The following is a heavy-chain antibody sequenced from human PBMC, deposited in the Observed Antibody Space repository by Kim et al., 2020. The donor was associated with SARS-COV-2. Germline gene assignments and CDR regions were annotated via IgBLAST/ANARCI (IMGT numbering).Heavy chain of an antibody. CDR1: GYSFTSYW. CDR3: ARWSSPRVGSLDAFDI. V-gene: IGHV5-51*01. D-gene: IGHD1-26*01. Sequence: GESLKISCKGSGYSFTSYWIGWVRQMPGKGLEWMGIIYPGDSDTRYSPSFQGQVTISADKSISTAYLQWSSLKASDTAMYYCARWSSPRVGSLDAFDIWGKGTMVTVSS. CDR2: IYPGDSDT. J-gene: IGHJ3*02.